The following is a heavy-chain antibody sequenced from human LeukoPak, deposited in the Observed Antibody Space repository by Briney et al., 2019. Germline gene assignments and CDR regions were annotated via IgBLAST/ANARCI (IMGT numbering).Heavy chain of an antibody. CDR3: AKDFSSAYPYNAFDI. CDR1: GFTFSNYA. CDR2: ISGSGGNT. J-gene: IGHJ3*02. D-gene: IGHD3-22*01. Sequence: GGSLRLSCEASGFTFSNYAVSWVRQAPGNPGKGLEWVSAISGSGGNTYYADSVKGRFTISRDNSKNILYLQMNSLRAEDTAIYYCAKDFSSAYPYNAFDIWGQGTMVTVSS. V-gene: IGHV3-23*01.